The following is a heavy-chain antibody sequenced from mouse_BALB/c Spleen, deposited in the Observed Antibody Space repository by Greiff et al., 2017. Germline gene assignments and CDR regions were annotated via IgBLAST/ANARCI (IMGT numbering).Heavy chain of an antibody. CDR3: ARWDGYSYYFDY. V-gene: IGHV5-17*02. J-gene: IGHJ2*01. CDR2: ISSGSSTI. CDR1: GFTFSSFG. Sequence: VQLVESGGGLVQPGGSRKLSCAASGFTFSSFGMHWGRQAPEKGREWVADISSGSSTIYYADTVKGRFTSTRDNPKNTLFQQMTSLRSEDTAMYYCARWDGYSYYFDYWGQGTTLTVSS. D-gene: IGHD2-3*01.